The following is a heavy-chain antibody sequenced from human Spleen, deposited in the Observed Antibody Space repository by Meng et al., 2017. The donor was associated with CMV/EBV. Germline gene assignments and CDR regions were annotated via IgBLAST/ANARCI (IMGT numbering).Heavy chain of an antibody. CDR1: GYSFTSYG. CDR3: ARRHPTTYFDY. V-gene: IGHV5-51*01. J-gene: IGHJ4*02. Sequence: SCKGSGYSFTSYGIGWVRQMPGKGLEWMGIIYPGDSDTRYSPSFQGQVTISADKSISTAYLQWSSLKASDTAMYYCARRHPTTYFDYWGQGTLVTVSS. D-gene: IGHD1-1*01. CDR2: IYPGDSDT.